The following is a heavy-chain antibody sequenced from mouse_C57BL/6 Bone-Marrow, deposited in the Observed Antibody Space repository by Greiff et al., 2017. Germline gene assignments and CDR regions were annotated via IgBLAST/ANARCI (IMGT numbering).Heavy chain of an antibody. J-gene: IGHJ2*01. CDR2: IYWDDDK. CDR3: ARGDYGSSYYYFDY. D-gene: IGHD1-1*01. CDR1: GFSLSTSGMG. Sequence: QVTLKVSGPGILQSSQTLSLTCSFSGFSLSTSGMGVSWIRHPAGKGLEWLAHIYWDDDKRNNPSLKSRLTISKDTSRNHVFPKITSVNTADTATYDCARGDYGSSYYYFDYWGQGTTLTVSS. V-gene: IGHV8-12*01.